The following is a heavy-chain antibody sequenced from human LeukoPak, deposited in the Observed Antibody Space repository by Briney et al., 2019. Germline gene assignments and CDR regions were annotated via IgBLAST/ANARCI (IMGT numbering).Heavy chain of an antibody. CDR3: ARETVVATNPFDY. J-gene: IGHJ4*02. V-gene: IGHV3-30*02. CDR1: GFTFSRYG. D-gene: IGHD2-21*01. CDR2: IRYDGSNK. Sequence: GGSLRLSCAASGFTFSRYGMHWVRQAPGKGLEWVAFIRYDGSNKYYADSVKGRFTISRDNSKNTLYLQMNSLRAEDTAVYYCARETVVATNPFDYWGQGTLVTVSS.